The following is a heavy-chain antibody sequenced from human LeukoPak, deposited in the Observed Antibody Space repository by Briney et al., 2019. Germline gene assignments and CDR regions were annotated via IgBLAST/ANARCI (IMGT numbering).Heavy chain of an antibody. D-gene: IGHD3-9*01. Sequence: GGSLRLSCAASGFTFSSYSMNWVRQAPGKGLEWVSSISSSSSYIYYADSVKGRFTISRDNAKNSLYLQMNSLRAEDTAVYYCARYYDILPGYYRDFDYWGQGTLVTVSS. CDR3: ARYYDILPGYYRDFDY. CDR1: GFTFSSYS. V-gene: IGHV3-21*01. J-gene: IGHJ4*02. CDR2: ISSSSSYI.